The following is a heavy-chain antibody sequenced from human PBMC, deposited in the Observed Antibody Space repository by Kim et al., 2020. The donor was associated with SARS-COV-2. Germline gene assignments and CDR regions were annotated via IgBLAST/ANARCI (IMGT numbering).Heavy chain of an antibody. Sequence: GGSLRLSCEASGFTFSDFYMSWMRQAPGKGLEWISDIKPGGSKSSYADSVKGRFTISRDNSKNALYLQMNSLRADDTAVYYCATKHLYGLYVWGEGTTVT. CDR3: ATKHLYGLYV. J-gene: IGHJ6*02. D-gene: IGHD3-10*01. CDR2: IKPGGSKS. V-gene: IGHV3-11*01. CDR1: GFTFSDFY.